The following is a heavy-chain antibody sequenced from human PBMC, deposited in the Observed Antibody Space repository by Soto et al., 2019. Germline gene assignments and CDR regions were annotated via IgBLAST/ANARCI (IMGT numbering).Heavy chain of an antibody. CDR2: MYFGGSF. D-gene: IGHD1-26*01. CDR1: GASVSTGY. V-gene: IGHV4-59*02. J-gene: IGHJ6*02. CDR3: ARISGSYYCGMDV. Sequence: SDTLSLTCTVSGASVSTGYWSWIRQPPGKGLEWIGFMYFGGSFNYNPSLTSRVTISVDTSKNQFSLKVTSVTAADTAVYYCARISGSYYCGMDVWGQGTTVTVSS.